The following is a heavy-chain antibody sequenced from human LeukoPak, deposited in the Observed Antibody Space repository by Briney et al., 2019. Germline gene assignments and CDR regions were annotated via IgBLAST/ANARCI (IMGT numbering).Heavy chain of an antibody. J-gene: IGHJ3*02. CDR1: GFTFTTYT. CDR3: AREYSSSSGRAFDI. CDR2: ISSSSSAI. Sequence: GGSLRLSCAASGFTFTTYTMNWVRQTPGKGLEWVSFISSSSSAIYYADSVKGRFTISRDNAKDSLFLQMNSLRAEDTAVYYCAREYSSSSGRAFDIWGQGTMVTVSS. V-gene: IGHV3-48*01. D-gene: IGHD6-6*01.